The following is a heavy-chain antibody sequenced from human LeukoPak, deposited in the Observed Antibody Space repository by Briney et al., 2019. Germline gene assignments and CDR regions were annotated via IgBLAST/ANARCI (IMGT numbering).Heavy chain of an antibody. J-gene: IGHJ3*02. Sequence: ASVKVSCKASGYTFTGYYMRWVRQAPGQGLEWMGWINPNSGGTNYAQKFQGRVTMTRDTSISTAYMELSRLRSDDTAVYYCARDRGGYCSSTSCRGQFDAFDIWGQGTMVTVSS. CDR2: INPNSGGT. CDR1: GYTFTGYY. D-gene: IGHD2-2*01. CDR3: ARDRGGYCSSTSCRGQFDAFDI. V-gene: IGHV1-2*02.